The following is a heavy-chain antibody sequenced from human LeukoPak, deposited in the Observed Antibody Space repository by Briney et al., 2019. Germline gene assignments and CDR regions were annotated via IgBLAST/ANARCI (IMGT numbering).Heavy chain of an antibody. CDR3: ARGVGTMVRGVITASRRGLNY. D-gene: IGHD3-10*01. CDR2: INPNSGGT. V-gene: IGHV1-2*06. Sequence: ASVKVSCKASGYTFTGYYIHWVRQAPGQGLEWMGRINPNSGGTNYAQKFQGRVTMTRDTSISTAYMELSRLRSDDTAVYYCARGVGTMVRGVITASRRGLNYWGQGTLVTVSS. CDR1: GYTFTGYY. J-gene: IGHJ4*02.